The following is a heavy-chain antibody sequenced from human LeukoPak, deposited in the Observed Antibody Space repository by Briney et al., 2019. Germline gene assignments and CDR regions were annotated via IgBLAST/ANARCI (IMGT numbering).Heavy chain of an antibody. J-gene: IGHJ6*02. D-gene: IGHD3-22*01. CDR3: ARVREGDSSGYYYYYYGMDV. CDR1: GGSISSSNW. CDR2: IYHIGST. Sequence: SETLSLTCAVSGGSISSSNWWSWVRQPPGKGLEWIGEIYHIGSTNYNPSLKSRVIISVDKSKNQFSLKLSSVTAAETAVYYCARVREGDSSGYYYYYYGMDVWGQGTTVTVSS. V-gene: IGHV4-4*02.